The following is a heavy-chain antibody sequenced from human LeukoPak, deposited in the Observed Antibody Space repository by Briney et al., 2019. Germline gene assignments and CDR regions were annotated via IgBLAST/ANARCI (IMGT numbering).Heavy chain of an antibody. D-gene: IGHD3-22*01. CDR2: IYSGGST. CDR1: GFTVSSNY. CDR3: ARVSRGPHPYYYDSSGYMDY. V-gene: IGHV3-53*01. J-gene: IGHJ4*02. Sequence: GGSLRLSCAASGFTVSSNYMSWVRQAPGKGLEWVSVIYSGGSTYYADSVKGRFTISRDNSKNTLYLQMNSLRAEDTAVYCCARVSRGPHPYYYDSSGYMDYWGQGTLVTVSS.